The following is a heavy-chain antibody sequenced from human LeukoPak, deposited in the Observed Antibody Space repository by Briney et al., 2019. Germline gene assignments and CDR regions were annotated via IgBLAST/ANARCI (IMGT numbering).Heavy chain of an antibody. D-gene: IGHD6-19*01. Sequence: GGSLRLSCAASGFTFSSYWMSWVRQAPGKGLEWVANIKQDGSEKYCVDSVKGRFTISRDNAKNSLYLQMNSLRAEDTAVYYCARDRVSGYSSGWYGYWGQGTLVTVSS. V-gene: IGHV3-7*01. CDR1: GFTFSSYW. CDR3: ARDRVSGYSSGWYGY. J-gene: IGHJ4*02. CDR2: IKQDGSEK.